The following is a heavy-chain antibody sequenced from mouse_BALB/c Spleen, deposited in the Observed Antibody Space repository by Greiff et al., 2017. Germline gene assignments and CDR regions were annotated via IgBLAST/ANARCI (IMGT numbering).Heavy chain of an antibody. CDR1: GYSITSDYA. Sequence: EVKLMESGPGLVKPSQSLSLTCTVTGYSITSDYAWNWIRQFPGNKLEWMGYISYSGSTSYNPSLKSRISITRDTSKNQFFLQLNSVTTEDTATYYCAESKLGGFAYWGQGTLVTVSA. CDR3: AESKLGGFAY. V-gene: IGHV3-2*02. CDR2: ISYSGST. D-gene: IGHD4-1*01. J-gene: IGHJ3*01.